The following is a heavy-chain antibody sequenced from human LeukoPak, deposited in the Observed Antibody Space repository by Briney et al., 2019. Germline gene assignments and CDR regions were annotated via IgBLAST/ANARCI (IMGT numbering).Heavy chain of an antibody. CDR2: ISGSGGST. V-gene: IGHV3-23*01. J-gene: IGHJ6*03. CDR1: GFTFSSYA. Sequence: GGSLRLSCAASGFTFSSYAMSWVRQAPGKGLEWVSAISGSGGSTYYADSVKGRFTISRDNSKNTLYLQMNSLRAEDTAVYYCAKDEGYSSSPVDYYYYYMDVWGKGTTVTVSS. D-gene: IGHD6-6*01. CDR3: AKDEGYSSSPVDYYYYYMDV.